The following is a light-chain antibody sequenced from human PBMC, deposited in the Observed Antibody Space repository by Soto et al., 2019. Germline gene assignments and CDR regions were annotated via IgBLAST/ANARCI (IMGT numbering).Light chain of an antibody. J-gene: IGKJ1*01. CDR1: QSVSRY. CDR3: QQYGSSPWT. Sequence: EIVLTQSPGTLSLSPGDGATLSCRASQSVSRYLAWYQQKPGQAPRLLIYGASTRATGIPARFSGSGSGTEFTLTISRLEPEDFAVYYCQQYGSSPWTFGQGTKVDTK. V-gene: IGKV3-20*01. CDR2: GAS.